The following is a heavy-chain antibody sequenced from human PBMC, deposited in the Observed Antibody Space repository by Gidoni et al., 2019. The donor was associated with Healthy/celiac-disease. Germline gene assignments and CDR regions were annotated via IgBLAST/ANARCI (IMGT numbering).Heavy chain of an antibody. Sequence: EVQLVESGGGLVQLGGYLRLSCPASGFTFSRYWMHWVRQAPGKGLVWVSRINSDRSSTSYADSVKGRFTISRDNAKNTLYLQMNSLRAEDTAVYYCAREHDVATDPSGFNYWGQGTLVTVSS. CDR3: AREHDVATDPSGFNY. D-gene: IGHD1-1*01. J-gene: IGHJ4*02. CDR2: INSDRSST. CDR1: GFTFSRYW. V-gene: IGHV3-74*01.